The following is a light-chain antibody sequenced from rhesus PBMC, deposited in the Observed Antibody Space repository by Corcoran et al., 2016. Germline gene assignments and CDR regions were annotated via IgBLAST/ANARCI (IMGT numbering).Light chain of an antibody. CDR1: QGITNE. V-gene: IGKV1-21*01. Sequence: DIQMTQSPSSLSASVGDRGTITCRASQGITNELAWYQQKPGEPPQLLIYEASRLQSGIPSRFSGSGSGTAFTLTISSLQPEDFATYSCQHYYSPPYSFGQGTKVEI. J-gene: IGKJ2*01. CDR3: QHYYSPPYS. CDR2: EAS.